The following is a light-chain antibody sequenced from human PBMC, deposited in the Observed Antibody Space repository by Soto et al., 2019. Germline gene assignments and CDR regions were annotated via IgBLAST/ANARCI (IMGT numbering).Light chain of an antibody. Sequence: DIQMTQSPSTLSASVGDRVTITCRASQSISKWLVWYQQKPQKAPKFLIYDASTLESGVPSRFSGSGSGTDFTLTISRLQPEDFATYFCQQSYHTPITFGQGTRLEI. V-gene: IGKV1-5*01. CDR3: QQSYHTPIT. CDR1: QSISKW. CDR2: DAS. J-gene: IGKJ5*01.